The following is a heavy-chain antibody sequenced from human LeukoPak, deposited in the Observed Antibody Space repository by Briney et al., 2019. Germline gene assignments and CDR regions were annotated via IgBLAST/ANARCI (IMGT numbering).Heavy chain of an antibody. Sequence: QTGGSLRLSCAASNFNFITYAMSWVRQAPGKGLEWVSATVGGGSPNTYHADSVKGRFTISRDNSKNTLFLQMNSLRAEDTAIYYCTKAPIVSCSGAFCYPFDSWGQGTLVTVSS. V-gene: IGHV3-23*01. D-gene: IGHD2-15*01. CDR2: TVGGGSPNT. CDR1: NFNFITYA. CDR3: TKAPIVSCSGAFCYPFDS. J-gene: IGHJ4*02.